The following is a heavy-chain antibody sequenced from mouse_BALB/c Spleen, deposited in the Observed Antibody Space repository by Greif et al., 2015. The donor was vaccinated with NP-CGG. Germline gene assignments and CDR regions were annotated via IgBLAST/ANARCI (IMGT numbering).Heavy chain of an antibody. D-gene: IGHD1-1*01. CDR1: GFNIKDTN. Sequence: EVQLQQSGAELVKPGASVKLSCTASGFNIKDTNMHWVKQRPEQGLEWIGRIDPANGNTKYDPKFQGKATITADTSPNTAYLQLSSLTSEDTAVYYCARYYYGSSYFDYWGQGTTLTVSS. V-gene: IGHV14-3*02. CDR2: IDPANGNT. J-gene: IGHJ2*01. CDR3: ARYYYGSSYFDY.